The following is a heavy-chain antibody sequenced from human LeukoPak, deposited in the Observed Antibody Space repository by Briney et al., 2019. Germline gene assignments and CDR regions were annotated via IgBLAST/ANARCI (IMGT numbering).Heavy chain of an antibody. CDR2: ISYDGSNK. Sequence: PGGSLRLSCAASGFTFSSYAMHWVRQAPGKGLEWVAGISYDGSNKYYADSVKGRFTISRDNSKNTLYLQMNSLRAEDTAVYYFARDRILWFGEPLYGMDVWGKGTPVTVSS. CDR3: ARDRILWFGEPLYGMDV. J-gene: IGHJ6*04. CDR1: GFTFSSYA. V-gene: IGHV3-30*04. D-gene: IGHD3-10*01.